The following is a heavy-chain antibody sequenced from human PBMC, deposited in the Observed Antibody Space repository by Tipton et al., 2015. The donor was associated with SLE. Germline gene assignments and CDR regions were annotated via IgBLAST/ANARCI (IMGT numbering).Heavy chain of an antibody. D-gene: IGHD6-13*01. CDR3: AKDVQQLVPGGFDY. Sequence: QLVQSGGGLVQPGGSLRLSCAASGFTFSSYWMSWVRQAPGKGLEWVANIKQDGSEKYYVDSVKGRFTISRDNAKNSLYLQMNSLRAEDTAVYYCAKDVQQLVPGGFDYWGQGTLVTVSS. CDR1: GFTFSSYW. J-gene: IGHJ4*02. V-gene: IGHV3-7*03. CDR2: IKQDGSEK.